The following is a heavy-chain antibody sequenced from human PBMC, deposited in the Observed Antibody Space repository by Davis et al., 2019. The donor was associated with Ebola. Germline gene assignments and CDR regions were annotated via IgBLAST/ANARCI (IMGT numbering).Heavy chain of an antibody. Sequence: GESLKISCEASGFSVSDNYMNWVRQAPGKGLEWVSVIYNVYTMYYADSVKGRFTISRDNVQNTLYFQMNSLRADDTAVYYCAKLSFRFWDIWVQGVLVTVSS. V-gene: IGHV3-53*01. CDR2: IYNVYTM. D-gene: IGHD3-16*01. J-gene: IGHJ4*02. CDR3: AKLSFRFWDI. CDR1: GFSVSDNY.